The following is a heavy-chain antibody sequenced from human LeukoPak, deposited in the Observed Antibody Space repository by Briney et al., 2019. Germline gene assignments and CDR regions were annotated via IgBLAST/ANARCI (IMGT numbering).Heavy chain of an antibody. CDR3: ARDASNYYYYYMDV. V-gene: IGHV3-33*08. Sequence: GGSLRLSCAASGFTFSSYGMHWVRQAPGKGLEWVAVIWYDGSNKYYADSVKGRLTISRDNSKNTLYLQMNSLRAEDTAVYYCARDASNYYYYYMDVWGKGTTVTVSS. CDR1: GFTFSSYG. CDR2: IWYDGSNK. D-gene: IGHD4-11*01. J-gene: IGHJ6*03.